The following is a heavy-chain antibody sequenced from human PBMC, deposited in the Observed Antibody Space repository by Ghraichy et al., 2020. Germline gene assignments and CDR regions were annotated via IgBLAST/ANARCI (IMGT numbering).Heavy chain of an antibody. CDR3: AREAYGDYRARMDV. V-gene: IGHV4-59*01. Sequence: SETLSLTCAASGGSISRYYWSWIRQPLGKGLEWSEYIYYSGSTNYNPSLKSRVTISVDTSKNQFSLMLSSVTAADTAVYYCAREAYGDYRARMDVWCQGTTVTASS. CDR2: IYYSGST. D-gene: IGHD4-17*01. J-gene: IGHJ6*01. CDR1: GGSISRYY.